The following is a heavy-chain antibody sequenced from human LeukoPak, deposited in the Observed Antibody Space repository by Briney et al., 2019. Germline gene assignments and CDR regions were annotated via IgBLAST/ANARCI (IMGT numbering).Heavy chain of an antibody. Sequence: SETLSLTCTVSGGSISSGGYYWSWIRQHPGKGLEWIGYIYYSGSTYYNPSLKSRVTISVDTSKNQFSLKLSSVTAADTAVYYCARSRDYGGNRNYFDYWGQGTLVTVSS. V-gene: IGHV4-61*08. CDR3: ARSRDYGGNRNYFDY. CDR2: IYYSGST. CDR1: GGSISSGGYY. D-gene: IGHD4-23*01. J-gene: IGHJ4*02.